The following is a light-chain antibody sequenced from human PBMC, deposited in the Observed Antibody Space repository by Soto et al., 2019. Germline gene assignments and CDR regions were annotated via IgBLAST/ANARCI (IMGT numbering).Light chain of an antibody. V-gene: IGKV3-15*01. CDR2: GAS. CDR1: QSISGN. CDR3: QQYNYWVHT. J-gene: IGKJ2*01. Sequence: EIVMTQSPATLSVSPGERATLSCMASQSISGNFTWYEHNPGQAPTLLIYGASTRATGIPPSFSVSGSGTEFTLTISSLQSDDVAVYYGQQYNYWVHTFGQGTKVEIK.